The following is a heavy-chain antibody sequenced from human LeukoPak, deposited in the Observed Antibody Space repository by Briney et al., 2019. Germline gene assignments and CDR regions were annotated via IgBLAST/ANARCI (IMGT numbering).Heavy chain of an antibody. J-gene: IGHJ4*02. Sequence: SGPTLVNPTQTLTLTCTFSGFSLSTSGVGVGWIRQPPGKALEWLALIYWDDDKHYSPSLQSRLTITQDTSKKQVVLTMTNMDPVHTATYYCAHSTKYYYDSSGYYYSYWGQGTLVTVSS. CDR1: GFSLSTSGVG. V-gene: IGHV2-5*02. CDR3: AHSTKYYYDSSGYYYSY. CDR2: IYWDDDK. D-gene: IGHD3-22*01.